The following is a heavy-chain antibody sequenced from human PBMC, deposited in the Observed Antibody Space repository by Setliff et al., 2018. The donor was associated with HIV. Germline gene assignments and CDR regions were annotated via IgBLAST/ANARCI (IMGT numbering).Heavy chain of an antibody. V-gene: IGHV1-18*01. Sequence: GGPVKVSCKASGYTFPNYGISWVRQAPGQGLEWMGWVSAYNGLTNYAQNLQGRVTMTTDTSSTTAFLELRSLRSDDTAMYYCARDRRYSGTYHIDYWGQGTRVTVSS. CDR2: VSAYNGLT. CDR3: ARDRRYSGTYHIDY. D-gene: IGHD1-26*01. CDR1: GYTFPNYG. J-gene: IGHJ4*02.